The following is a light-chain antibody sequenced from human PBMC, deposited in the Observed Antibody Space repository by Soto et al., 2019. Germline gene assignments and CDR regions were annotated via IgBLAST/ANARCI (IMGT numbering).Light chain of an antibody. CDR3: SSYTTRNTVV. CDR2: EVS. CDR1: SSDIGDYNY. J-gene: IGLJ2*01. Sequence: QSVLTQPASVSGSPGQPITISCTGTSSDIGDYNYVSWYQQHPGKAPKLMIYEVSNRPSGVSNRFSGSKSGNTASLTISGLQAEDEGDYYCSSYTTRNTVVFGGGTKVTVL. V-gene: IGLV2-14*01.